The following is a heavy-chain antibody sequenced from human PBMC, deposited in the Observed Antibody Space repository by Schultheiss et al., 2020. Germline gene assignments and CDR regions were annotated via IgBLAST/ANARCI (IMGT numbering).Heavy chain of an antibody. Sequence: GGSLRLSCVASGFTFSTYAMHWVRQAPDKGLEWVAVIWSDGSDQYYADSVKGRFTISRDNSRNTLYLQMNNLRAEDTALYYCATVHGAGQHWGQGTLITVSS. CDR3: ATVHGAGQH. V-gene: IGHV3-33*01. D-gene: IGHD1-1*01. J-gene: IGHJ1*01. CDR2: IWSDGSDQ. CDR1: GFTFSTYA.